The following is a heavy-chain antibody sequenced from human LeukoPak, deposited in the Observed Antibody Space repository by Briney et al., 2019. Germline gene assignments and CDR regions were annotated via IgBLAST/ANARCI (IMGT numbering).Heavy chain of an antibody. CDR1: GFTVSSNY. Sequence: GGSLRLSCAASGFTVSSNYMNWVRQAPGKGLEWVSVIYSGGSTYYADSVKGRFTISRDNSKNTLFLQMNSLKAEDTGIYYCAKNRGSTWFSPLDSWGQGTLVTVSS. D-gene: IGHD6-13*01. J-gene: IGHJ4*02. CDR2: IYSGGST. CDR3: AKNRGSTWFSPLDS. V-gene: IGHV3-53*01.